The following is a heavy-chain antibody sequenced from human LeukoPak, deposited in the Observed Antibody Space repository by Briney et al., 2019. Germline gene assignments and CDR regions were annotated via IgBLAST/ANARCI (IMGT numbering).Heavy chain of an antibody. J-gene: IGHJ3*02. CDR3: ARGPYSYDSSGAFDI. CDR1: ADSITIYY. Sequence: SETLSLTCSVPADSITIYYWSWIRQPAGKGLEWIGRISSSGSTNYNPSLKSRVTISVDTSKNQFSLKLSSVTAADTAVYFCARGPYSYDSSGAFDIWGQGTMVTVSS. V-gene: IGHV4-4*07. CDR2: ISSSGST. D-gene: IGHD3-22*01.